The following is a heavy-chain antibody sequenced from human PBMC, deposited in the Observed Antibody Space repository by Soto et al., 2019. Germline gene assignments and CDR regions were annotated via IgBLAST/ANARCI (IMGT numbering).Heavy chain of an antibody. J-gene: IGHJ4*02. CDR3: AIGYCGSVSCPTRTHFDS. V-gene: IGHV1-69*02. Sequence: QVQLVQSGAEVKKPGSSVKVSCKASGGTFSSYTISWVRQAPGQGLEWMGRIIPILGIANYAQKFQGRVTITADESTSTAYMELSSLRSEDTAVYYCAIGYCGSVSCPTRTHFDSWGQGTLVTVSS. D-gene: IGHD2-2*01. CDR2: IIPILGIA. CDR1: GGTFSSYT.